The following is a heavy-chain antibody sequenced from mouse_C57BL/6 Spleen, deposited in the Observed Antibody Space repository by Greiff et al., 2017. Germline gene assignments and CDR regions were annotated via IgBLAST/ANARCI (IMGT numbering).Heavy chain of an antibody. J-gene: IGHJ3*01. CDR3: AGYSNYEGFAY. Sequence: DVMLVESEGGLVQPGSSMKLSCTASGFTFSDYYMAWVRQVPEKGLEWVANINYDGSSTYYLDSLKSRFIISRDNAKNILYLQMSSLKSEDTATYYCAGYSNYEGFAYWGQGTLVTVSA. D-gene: IGHD2-5*01. CDR2: INYDGSST. V-gene: IGHV5-16*01. CDR1: GFTFSDYY.